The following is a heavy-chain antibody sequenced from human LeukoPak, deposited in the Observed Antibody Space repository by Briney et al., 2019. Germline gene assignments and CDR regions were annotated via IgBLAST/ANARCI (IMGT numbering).Heavy chain of an antibody. D-gene: IGHD5-18*01. CDR3: ARYKGLGYSYGLSGFDY. Sequence: AGSLRPSCAASGFTFSSYAMHWVRQAPGKGLEWVAVIPYDGSNKYYADSVKGRFTISRDNSKNTLYLQMNSLRAEDTAVYYCARYKGLGYSYGLSGFDYWGQGTLVTVSS. CDR2: IPYDGSNK. CDR1: GFTFSSYA. V-gene: IGHV3-30-3*01. J-gene: IGHJ4*02.